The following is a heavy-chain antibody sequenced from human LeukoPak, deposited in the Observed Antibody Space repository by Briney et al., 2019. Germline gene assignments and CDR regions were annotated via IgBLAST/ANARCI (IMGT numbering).Heavy chain of an antibody. Sequence: PSETLSLTCAVYGGSFSGYYWSWIRQPPGKGLEWMGEINHSGSTNYNPSLKSRVTISVDTSKNQFSLKLSSVTAADTAVYYCARVARDYVWGSYRTNYYFDYWGQGTLVTVSS. J-gene: IGHJ4*02. D-gene: IGHD3-16*02. CDR3: ARVARDYVWGSYRTNYYFDY. CDR1: GGSFSGYY. V-gene: IGHV4-34*01. CDR2: INHSGST.